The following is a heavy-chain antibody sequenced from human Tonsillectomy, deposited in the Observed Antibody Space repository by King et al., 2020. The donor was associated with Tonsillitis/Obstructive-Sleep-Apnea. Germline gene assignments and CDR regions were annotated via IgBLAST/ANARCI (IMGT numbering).Heavy chain of an antibody. D-gene: IGHD1-26*01. V-gene: IGHV4-59*01. CDR3: ARALVGGISATFDY. Sequence: VQLQESGPGLVKPSETLSLTCTVSGGSISSYSWTWIRQPPGKGLAWIGNIDHSGSSYYKPSLKSRVSMSLDTSQNQVSLKLSSVTAADTAVYYCARALVGGISATFDYWGQGALVTVSS. J-gene: IGHJ4*02. CDR2: IDHSGSS. CDR1: GGSISSYS.